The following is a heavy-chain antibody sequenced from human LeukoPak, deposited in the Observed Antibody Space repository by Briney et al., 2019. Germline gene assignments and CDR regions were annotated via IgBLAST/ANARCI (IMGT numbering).Heavy chain of an antibody. CDR1: GFTFSSYE. CDR3: ARDSATIRGFDY. CDR2: ISSSGSTI. D-gene: IGHD5-24*01. Sequence: GGSLRLSCAASGFTFSSYEMNWVRQAPGKGLEWVSYISSSGSTIYYADSVKGRFTISRDSAKNSLYLQMNSLRAEDTAVYYCARDSATIRGFDYWGQGTLVTVSS. J-gene: IGHJ4*02. V-gene: IGHV3-48*03.